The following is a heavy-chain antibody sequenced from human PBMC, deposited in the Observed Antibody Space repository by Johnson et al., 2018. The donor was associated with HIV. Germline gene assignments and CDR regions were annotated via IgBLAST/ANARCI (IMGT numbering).Heavy chain of an antibody. CDR1: GFTFSSYW. D-gene: IGHD3-22*01. Sequence: VQLVESGGGLVQPGGSLRLSCAASGFTFSSYWMSWVRQAPGKGLEWVDNIKQDGSEKYYVDSVKGRFTISRDNAKNSLYLQMNSLRAEDTAVYYCARVAYYDSSGYLGVYAFDIWGQGTMVTVSS. V-gene: IGHV3-7*01. CDR3: ARVAYYDSSGYLGVYAFDI. CDR2: IKQDGSEK. J-gene: IGHJ3*02.